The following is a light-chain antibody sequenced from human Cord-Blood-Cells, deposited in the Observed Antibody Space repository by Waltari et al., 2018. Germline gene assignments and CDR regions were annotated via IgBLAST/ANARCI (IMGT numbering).Light chain of an antibody. V-gene: IGKV1-39*01. J-gene: IGKJ3*01. CDR2: AAS. CDR1: QSISSY. Sequence: DIQMTQSPSSLSASVGDRVTITCRASQSISSYLNWYQQKPGKAPKLLIYAASSLQSGVPSRFSGSGSGTDFTLTISSLQPEDFATYYCQQSYNTPGFGPGTKVDIK. CDR3: QQSYNTPG.